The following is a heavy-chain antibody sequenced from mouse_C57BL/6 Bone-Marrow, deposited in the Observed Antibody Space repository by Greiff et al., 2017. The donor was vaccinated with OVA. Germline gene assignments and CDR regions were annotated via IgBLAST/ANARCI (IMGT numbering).Heavy chain of an antibody. D-gene: IGHD1-1*01. V-gene: IGHV1-18*01. CDR2: INPNNGGT. CDR1: GYTFTDYN. J-gene: IGHJ2*01. CDR3: ARSGITTVVATDFDY. Sequence: EVQLQQSGPELVKPGASVKIPCKASGYTFTDYNMDWVKQSHGKSLEWIGDINPNNGGTIYNQKFKGKATLTVDKSSSTAYMELRSLTSEDTAVYDCARSGITTVVATDFDYWGQGTTLTVSS.